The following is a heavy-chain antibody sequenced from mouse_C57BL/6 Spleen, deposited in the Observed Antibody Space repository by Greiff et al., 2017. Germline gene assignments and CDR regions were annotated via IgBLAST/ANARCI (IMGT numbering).Heavy chain of an antibody. CDR3: ARFGSSSYYFDY. J-gene: IGHJ2*01. Sequence: VQLQQSGPELVKPGASVKISCKASGYAFSSSWMNWVKQRPGTGLEWIGRIYPGDGDTNYNGKFKGKATLTADKSSSTAYMQLSSLTSEDSAVYFCARFGSSSYYFDYWGQGTTLTVSS. CDR2: IYPGDGDT. V-gene: IGHV1-82*01. D-gene: IGHD1-1*01. CDR1: GYAFSSSW.